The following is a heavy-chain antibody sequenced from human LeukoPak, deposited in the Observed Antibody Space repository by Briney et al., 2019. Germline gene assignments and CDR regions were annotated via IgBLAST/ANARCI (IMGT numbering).Heavy chain of an antibody. CDR1: GFTFSSYA. CDR2: ISYDGSNK. CDR3: ARSYCSSTSCYEGYYYYYGMDV. J-gene: IGHJ6*02. D-gene: IGHD2-2*01. V-gene: IGHV3-30-3*01. Sequence: GGSLRLSCAASGFTFSSYAMHWVRQAPGKWLEWVAVISYDGSNKYYADSVKGRFTISRDNSKNTLYLQMNSLRAEDTAVYYCARSYCSSTSCYEGYYYYYGMDVWGQGTTVTVSS.